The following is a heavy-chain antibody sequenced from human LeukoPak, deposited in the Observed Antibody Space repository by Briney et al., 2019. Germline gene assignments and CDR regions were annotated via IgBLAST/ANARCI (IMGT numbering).Heavy chain of an antibody. J-gene: IGHJ4*02. V-gene: IGHV1-46*01. CDR3: ARHSSWYMFDY. Sequence: ASVKVSCKASGYTFTSYYMYWVRQAPGQGLEWMGIINPSGGSTSYAQKFQGRVTMTRDMSTSTVYMELSSLRSEDTAVYYCARHSSWYMFDYWGQGTLVTVSS. D-gene: IGHD6-13*01. CDR1: GYTFTSYY. CDR2: INPSGGST.